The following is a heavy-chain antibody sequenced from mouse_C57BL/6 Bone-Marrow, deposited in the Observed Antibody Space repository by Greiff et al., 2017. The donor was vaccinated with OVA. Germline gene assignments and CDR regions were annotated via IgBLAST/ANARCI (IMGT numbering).Heavy chain of an antibody. J-gene: IGHJ2*01. V-gene: IGHV1-18*01. Sequence: VQLQQSGPELVKPGASVKIPCKASGYTFTDYNMDWVKQSHGKSLEWIGDINPNNGGTIYNQKFKGKATLTVDKSSITAYMELRSLTSEDTAVYYCSRRVQLRLSFDYWGQGTTLTVSS. CDR3: SRRVQLRLSFDY. CDR2: INPNNGGT. CDR1: GYTFTDYN. D-gene: IGHD3-2*02.